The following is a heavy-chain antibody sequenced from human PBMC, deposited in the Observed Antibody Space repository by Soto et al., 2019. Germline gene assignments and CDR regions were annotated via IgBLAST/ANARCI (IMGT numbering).Heavy chain of an antibody. Sequence: GGSLRLSCAASGFTFNGYTMHWVRQAPGKGLEWVSGISWNSSSISYADSVKGRFTISRDNAKNSLYLQMNSLRAKDTAVDDCAKDMRPYKWEYFAFDIWGQGTMVTVSS. D-gene: IGHD1-20*01. CDR1: GFTFNGYT. V-gene: IGHV3-9*01. J-gene: IGHJ3*02. CDR2: ISWNSSSI. CDR3: AKDMRPYKWEYFAFDI.